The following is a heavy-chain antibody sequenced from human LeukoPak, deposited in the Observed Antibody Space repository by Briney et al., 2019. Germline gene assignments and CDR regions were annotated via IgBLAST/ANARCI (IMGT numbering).Heavy chain of an antibody. V-gene: IGHV4-39*02. CDR1: GGSVSSRPHF. CDR2: IHYTGSA. CDR3: VRLLGGYFAGNTFDI. J-gene: IGHJ3*02. D-gene: IGHD3-9*01. Sequence: SETLSLTCTVSGGSVSSRPHFWAWIRQTPGKGLEWIGTIHYTGSANYNPSLKSRVTMSVDTSKDHFSLNLSSVTATDTAVYFCVRLLGGYFAGNTFDIWGQGTVVSVSS.